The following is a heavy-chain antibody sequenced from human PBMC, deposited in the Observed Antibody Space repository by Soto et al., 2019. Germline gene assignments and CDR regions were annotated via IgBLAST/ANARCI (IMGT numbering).Heavy chain of an antibody. CDR2: IRSSGGST. D-gene: IGHD6-13*01. J-gene: IGHJ6*03. V-gene: IGHV3-23*01. CDR3: AKGQASAANYYYYYMDV. CDR1: GFTFSSYD. Sequence: GGSLRLSCAASGFTFSSYDMSWVRQAPGKGLEWVSAIRSSGGSTYYADSVKGRLTISRDNSKNTLYLQMNSLRAEDTAVYYCAKGQASAANYYYYYMDVWGKGTTDTVSS.